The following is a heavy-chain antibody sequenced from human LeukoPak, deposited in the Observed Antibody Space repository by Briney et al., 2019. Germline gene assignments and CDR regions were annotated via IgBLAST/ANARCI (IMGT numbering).Heavy chain of an antibody. D-gene: IGHD2-2*01. CDR1: GFTFSSYS. Sequence: PGGSLRLSCAASGFTFSSYSMSWVRQAPGKGLVWVSGISGSGGSTDYADSVKGRFTISRDNSKNTLYLQMNSLRVEDTAVYYCAKDPGYQVVYCFDYWGQGTLVTVSS. CDR2: ISGSGGST. J-gene: IGHJ4*02. V-gene: IGHV3-23*01. CDR3: AKDPGYQVVYCFDY.